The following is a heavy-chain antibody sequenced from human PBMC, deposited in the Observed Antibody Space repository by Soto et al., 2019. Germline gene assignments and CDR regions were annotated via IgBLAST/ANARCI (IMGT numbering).Heavy chain of an antibody. CDR3: TRGRNSGDGYNGGGY. CDR2: MNPNSGHT. CDR1: GYTFTSFD. Sequence: ASVKVSCKTSGYTFTSFDINWVRQATGQGLEWMGWMNPNSGHTGYAQKFQGRVTMTRDTSISTAYMELSSLRYEDTAVYYCTRGRNSGDGYNGGGYWGQGTLVTVSS. D-gene: IGHD1-1*01. J-gene: IGHJ4*02. V-gene: IGHV1-8*01.